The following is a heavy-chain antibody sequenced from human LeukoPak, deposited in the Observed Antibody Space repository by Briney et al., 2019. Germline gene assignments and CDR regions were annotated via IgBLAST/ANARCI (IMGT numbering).Heavy chain of an antibody. J-gene: IGHJ5*02. V-gene: IGHV3-30*04. CDR2: ISYDGSNK. CDR1: GFTFSSYA. Sequence: GRSLRLSCAASGFTFSSYAMHWVRQAPGKGLEWVAVISYDGSNKYYADSVKDRFTISRDNYTNTLYLQMNRLRAEDTAVYYCARVDRLRRHLIVAVTARYHWFDPWGQGTLVTVSS. CDR3: ARVDRLRRHLIVAVTARYHWFDP. D-gene: IGHD2-21*02.